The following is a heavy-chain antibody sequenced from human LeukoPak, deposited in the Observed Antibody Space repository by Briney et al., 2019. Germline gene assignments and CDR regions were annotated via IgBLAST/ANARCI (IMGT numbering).Heavy chain of an antibody. Sequence: PSETLSLTCTVSGGSISSYYWSWIRQPPGKGLEWIGSIYHSGSTYYNPPLKSRVTISVDTSKNQFSLKLSSVTAADTAVYYCASAAARGIDYWGQGTLVTVSS. J-gene: IGHJ4*02. D-gene: IGHD6-13*01. CDR3: ASAAARGIDY. V-gene: IGHV4-59*04. CDR1: GGSISSYY. CDR2: IYHSGST.